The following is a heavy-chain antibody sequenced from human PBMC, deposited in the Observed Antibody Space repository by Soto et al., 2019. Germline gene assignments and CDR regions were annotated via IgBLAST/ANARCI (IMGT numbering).Heavy chain of an antibody. V-gene: IGHV1-2*04. J-gene: IGHJ6*02. CDR1: GYSFTDYH. CDR3: AKGGAIVAAGTRVYLYNAMDV. CDR2: INPKSGGT. Sequence: GASVKVSCKASGYSFTDYHIHWVRQAPGQGLEWLGRINPKSGGTSTAQKFQGWVTMTTDTSIGTAYMELRGLTSDDTAEYYCAKGGAIVAAGTRVYLYNAMDVWGQGTTVTVSS. D-gene: IGHD1-26*01.